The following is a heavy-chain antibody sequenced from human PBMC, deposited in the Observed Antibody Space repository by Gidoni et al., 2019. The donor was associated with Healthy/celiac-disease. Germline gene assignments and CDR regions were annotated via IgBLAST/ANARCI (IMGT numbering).Heavy chain of an antibody. CDR1: GGSISSHY. CDR3: ARDRGVGYGDHSAFDI. CDR2: IYSSGST. V-gene: IGHV4-4*07. Sequence: QVQLQESGPGLVKPSETLSLTCSISGGSISSHYWSWIRQPAGKGLEWIGRIYSSGSTNYSPSLKRRVTMSVDTSKKQFFLNLSSVTAADTAVFYCARDRGVGYGDHSAFDIWGQGTMVTVSS. J-gene: IGHJ3*02. D-gene: IGHD4-17*01.